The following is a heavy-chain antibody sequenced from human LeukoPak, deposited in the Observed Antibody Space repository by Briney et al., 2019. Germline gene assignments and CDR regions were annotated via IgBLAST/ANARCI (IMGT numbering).Heavy chain of an antibody. CDR2: IYTSGST. V-gene: IGHV4-4*07. J-gene: IGHJ4*02. Sequence: PSETLSLTCTVSGGSISSYYWRLIRQPAGKGLEWIGRIYTSGSTNYNPSLKSRVTMSVDTSKNQFSLKLSSVTAADTAVYYCAREGGYSSSLTFDYWGQGTLVTVSS. CDR3: AREGGYSSSLTFDY. CDR1: GGSISSYY. D-gene: IGHD6-6*01.